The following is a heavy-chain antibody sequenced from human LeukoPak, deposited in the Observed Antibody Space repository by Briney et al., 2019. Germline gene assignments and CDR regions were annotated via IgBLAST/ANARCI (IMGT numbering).Heavy chain of an antibody. CDR2: ISYDGSNK. J-gene: IGHJ3*01. CDR1: GFTFDKYF. CDR3: AKARGWSGPIHDAFDL. D-gene: IGHD3-3*01. V-gene: IGHV3-33*05. Sequence: GGSLRLSCATSGFTFDKYFIHWVRQAPGKGLEWVAVISYDGSNKYYADSVKGRFTISRDNSKSTLYLQMNRLRAEDTAVYYCAKARGWSGPIHDAFDLWGQGTMVTVSS.